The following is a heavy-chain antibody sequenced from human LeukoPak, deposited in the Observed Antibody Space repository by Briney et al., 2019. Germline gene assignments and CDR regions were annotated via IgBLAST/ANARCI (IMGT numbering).Heavy chain of an antibody. D-gene: IGHD6-19*01. CDR2: ISAYNGNT. V-gene: IGHV1-18*01. CDR3: ARGLETGYSSGWYSGGHAFDI. J-gene: IGHJ3*02. CDR1: GYTFTSYG. Sequence: GASVKVSCKASGYTFTSYGISWVRQAPGQGLEWMGWISAYNGNTNYAQKLQGRVTMTTDTSTSTAYMELRSLRSDDTAVYYCARGLETGYSSGWYSGGHAFDIWGQGTMVTVSS.